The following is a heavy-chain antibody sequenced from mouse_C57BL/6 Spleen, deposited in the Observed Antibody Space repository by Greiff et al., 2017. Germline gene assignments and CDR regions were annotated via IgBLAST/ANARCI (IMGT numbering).Heavy chain of an antibody. CDR1: GFTFSSYA. D-gene: IGHD1-1*01. CDR2: ISSGGDYI. CDR3: TSNYGSSPSYWYFDV. V-gene: IGHV5-9-1*02. Sequence: EVQLVESGEGLVKPGGSLKLSCAASGFTFSSYAMSWVRQTPEKRLEWVAYISSGGDYIYYADTVKGRFTISRDNARNTLYLQMSSLKSEDTAMYYCTSNYGSSPSYWYFDVWGTGTTVTVSS. J-gene: IGHJ1*03.